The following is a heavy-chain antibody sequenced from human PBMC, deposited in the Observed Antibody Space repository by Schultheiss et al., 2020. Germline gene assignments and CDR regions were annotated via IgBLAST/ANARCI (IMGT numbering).Heavy chain of an antibody. CDR3: ARRLELRNDYYYGMDV. V-gene: IGHV3-7*01. CDR2: IKQDGTET. Sequence: GESLKISCAASGFTFSSYGMHWVRQAPGKGLEWVANIKQDGTETYYVDSVKGRFTISRDNAKNSLYLQMNSLRAEEKAVYYCARRLELRNDYYYGMDVWGQWTTVTVYS. J-gene: IGHJ6*02. D-gene: IGHD1-7*01. CDR1: GFTFSSYG.